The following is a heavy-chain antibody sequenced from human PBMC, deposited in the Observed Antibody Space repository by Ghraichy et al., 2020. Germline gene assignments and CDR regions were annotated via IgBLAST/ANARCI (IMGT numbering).Heavy chain of an antibody. Sequence: ASVKVSCKASGYTFTSYDINWVRQATGQGLEWMGWMNPNSGNTGYAQKFQGRVTMTRNTSISTAYMELSSLRSEDTAVYYCARVHYDSSGYILGLDYWGQGTLVTVSS. D-gene: IGHD3-22*01. CDR2: MNPNSGNT. CDR3: ARVHYDSSGYILGLDY. CDR1: GYTFTSYD. J-gene: IGHJ4*02. V-gene: IGHV1-8*01.